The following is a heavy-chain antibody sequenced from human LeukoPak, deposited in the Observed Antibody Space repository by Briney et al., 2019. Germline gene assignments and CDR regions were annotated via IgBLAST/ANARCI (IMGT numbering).Heavy chain of an antibody. V-gene: IGHV3-23*01. CDR3: ARARSIVGVSPFQH. Sequence: GGSLRLSCAASGFTFSSYGMSWVRQAPGKGLEWVSAISGSGGSTYYADSVKGRCTISRDNSKNTLYLQMNSLRPEDTAVYYCARARSIVGVSPFQHWGQGTLVTVSS. D-gene: IGHD1-26*01. J-gene: IGHJ1*01. CDR1: GFTFSSYG. CDR2: ISGSGGST.